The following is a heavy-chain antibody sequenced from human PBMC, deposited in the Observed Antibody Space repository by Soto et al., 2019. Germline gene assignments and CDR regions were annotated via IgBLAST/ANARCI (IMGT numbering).Heavy chain of an antibody. CDR3: ADSGTYMRRFDP. V-gene: IGHV3-23*01. Sequence: PGGSLRLSCAATGFTFNTYAMTWVRQAPGKGLEWVATISASGGSTYYADSVKGRFTISRDISKNTLNLEMNGLRAEDTAIYYCADSGTYMRRFDPWGQGTLVTVSS. D-gene: IGHD1-26*01. CDR2: ISASGGST. CDR1: GFTFNTYA. J-gene: IGHJ5*02.